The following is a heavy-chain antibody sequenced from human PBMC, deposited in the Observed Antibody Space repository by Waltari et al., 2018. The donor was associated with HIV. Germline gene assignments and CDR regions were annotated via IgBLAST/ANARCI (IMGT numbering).Heavy chain of an antibody. CDR2: IGTAGST. J-gene: IGHJ2*01. V-gene: IGHV3-13*04. CDR1: GFTFSSYD. D-gene: IGHD1-1*01. Sequence: EVQLVESGGGLVQPGGYLRLYCAASGFTFSSYDMNWVRQATGKGLEWFSAIGTAGSTYYPGSVKGRFTISRENAKNSLYLQMNSLRAGYTAVYYCARSELAYWYFDLWGRGTLVTVSS. CDR3: ARSELAYWYFDL.